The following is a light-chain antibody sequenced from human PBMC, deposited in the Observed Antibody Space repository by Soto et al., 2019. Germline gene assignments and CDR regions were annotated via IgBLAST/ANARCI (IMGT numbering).Light chain of an antibody. CDR1: QSVGTY. V-gene: IGKV3-11*01. J-gene: IGKJ1*01. Sequence: EIVLTQSPATLSLSPGERATLSCRASQSVGTYLAWYQQKPGQAPRLLIYDASNRATGIPARFSGNGSGTDFTLTISGLEPEDFAVYYCQQRSNWSWTFGQGTKVDI. CDR3: QQRSNWSWT. CDR2: DAS.